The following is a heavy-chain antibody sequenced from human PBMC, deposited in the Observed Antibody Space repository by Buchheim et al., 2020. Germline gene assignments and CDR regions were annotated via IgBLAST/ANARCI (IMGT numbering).Heavy chain of an antibody. Sequence: EVQLVESGGGLVKPGGSLRLSCAASGFTFSSYSMNWVRQAPGKGLEWVSSISSSSSYIYYADSVKGRFTISRDNAKNSLYLQMNSLRAEDTAVYYCARDKTTVTTKYYYYGMDVWGQGTT. D-gene: IGHD4-11*01. V-gene: IGHV3-21*01. CDR2: ISSSSSYI. CDR1: GFTFSSYS. CDR3: ARDKTTVTTKYYYYGMDV. J-gene: IGHJ6*02.